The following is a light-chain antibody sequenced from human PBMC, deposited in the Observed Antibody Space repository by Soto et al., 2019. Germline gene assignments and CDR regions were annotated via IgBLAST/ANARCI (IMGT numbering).Light chain of an antibody. CDR2: DNN. V-gene: IGLV1-51*01. J-gene: IGLJ2*01. CDR1: SSNIGNKY. Sequence: QSVLTQPPSVSAAPGQKVTISCSGSSSNIGNKYVSWYQQLPGPAPKLLIYDNNKRPSGIPDRFSGSKSGTSATLGITGLQTGDEADYYCGTWDSSLSAVVFGGGTKLTVL. CDR3: GTWDSSLSAVV.